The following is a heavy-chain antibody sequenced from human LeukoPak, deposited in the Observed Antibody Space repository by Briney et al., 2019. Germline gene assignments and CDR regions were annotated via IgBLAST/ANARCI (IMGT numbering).Heavy chain of an antibody. CDR2: TYYSGNT. J-gene: IGHJ4*02. D-gene: IGHD5-12*01. V-gene: IGHV4-59*01. CDR3: ARGGADSGYDFDY. Sequence: SETLSLTCTVSGGSMTNYYWTWIRQSPGKGLEWIGHTYYSGNTNYNPSLKSRVTISIDTSKNQFSLKLSSVTAADTAVYYCARGGADSGYDFDYWGQGTLVTVSS. CDR1: GGSMTNYY.